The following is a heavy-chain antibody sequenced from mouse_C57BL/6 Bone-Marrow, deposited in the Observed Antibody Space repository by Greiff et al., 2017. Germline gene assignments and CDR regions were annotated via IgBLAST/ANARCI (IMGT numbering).Heavy chain of an antibody. Sequence: QVQLQQSGAELAKPGASVTLSCKASGYTFTSYWMHWVKQRPGQGLEWIGYINPSSGYTKYNQKFKDKATLTADKSCSTAYMQLSSLTYEDSAVYYYARTAVATGARDYWGEGTSGTVSS. V-gene: IGHV1-7*01. CDR2: INPSSGYT. J-gene: IGHJ4*01. D-gene: IGHD1-1*01. CDR1: GYTFTSYW. CDR3: ARTAVATGARDY.